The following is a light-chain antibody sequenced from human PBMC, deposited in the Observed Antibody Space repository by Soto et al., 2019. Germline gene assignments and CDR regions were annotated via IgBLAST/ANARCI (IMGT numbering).Light chain of an antibody. CDR3: MQALQNPQT. J-gene: IGKJ1*01. Sequence: DIVMTQSPLSLPVTPGEPASISCRSSQSLLHSNGHNHLDWYLQNPGQSPQRLIYVGSNRASGVHDRFSGSGAGTEFKLKISRVEAVDVGVYYCMQALQNPQTFGQGTKVEIK. CDR2: VGS. V-gene: IGKV2-28*01. CDR1: QSLLHSNGHNH.